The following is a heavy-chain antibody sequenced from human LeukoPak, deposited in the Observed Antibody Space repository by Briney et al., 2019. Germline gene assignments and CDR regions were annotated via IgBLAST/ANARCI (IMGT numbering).Heavy chain of an antibody. CDR3: ARAPIGELFQSPADWFDP. CDR1: GFTFSSYS. J-gene: IGHJ5*02. CDR2: ISSSSSYI. Sequence: GGSLRLSCAASGFTFSSYSMNWVRQAPGKGLEWVSSISSSSSYIYYADSVKGRFTISRDNAKNSLYLQMNSLRAEDTAVYYCARAPIGELFQSPADWFDPWGQGTLVTVSS. D-gene: IGHD3-10*01. V-gene: IGHV3-21*01.